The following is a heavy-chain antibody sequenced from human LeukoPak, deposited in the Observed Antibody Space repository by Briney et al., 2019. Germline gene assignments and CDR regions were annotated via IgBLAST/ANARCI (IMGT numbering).Heavy chain of an antibody. J-gene: IGHJ3*02. CDR2: IRYDGSNK. Sequence: GGSLRLSCAASGFTFSSYGMHWVRQAPGKGLEWVAFIRYDGSNKYYADSVKGRFTISRDNSKNTLYLQMNSLRAEDTAVYYCARFLYVFDAFDIWGQGTMVTVSS. D-gene: IGHD2-2*02. CDR3: ARFLYVFDAFDI. CDR1: GFTFSSYG. V-gene: IGHV3-30*02.